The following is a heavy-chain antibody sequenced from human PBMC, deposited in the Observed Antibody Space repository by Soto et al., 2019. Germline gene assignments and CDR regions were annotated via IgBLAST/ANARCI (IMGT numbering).Heavy chain of an antibody. D-gene: IGHD5-12*01. CDR2: ISAYNGNT. J-gene: IGHJ4*02. CDR1: GYTFTSYG. V-gene: IGHV1-18*01. Sequence: QVQLVQSGAEVKKPGASVKISCKASGYTFTSYGISWVRQAPGQGLEWMGWISAYNGNTNYAQKLQGRVIMTTDTSTSTAYMELRSLRSDDTAVYYCARATPQNIVATTYYFDYWGQGTLVTVSS. CDR3: ARATPQNIVATTYYFDY.